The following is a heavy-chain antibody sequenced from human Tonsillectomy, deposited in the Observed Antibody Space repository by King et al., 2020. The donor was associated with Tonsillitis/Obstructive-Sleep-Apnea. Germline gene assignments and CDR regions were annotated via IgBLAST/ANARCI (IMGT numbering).Heavy chain of an antibody. V-gene: IGHV3-30*18. CDR2: ISFDGSNK. D-gene: IGHD3-3*01. Sequence: VQLVESGGGVVQPGRSLRLSCAASGFTVSSYAMHWVRQAPCKGLEWVAGISFDGSNKYYADSVKGRFTLTRDNSKNTLYLQMNSLRAEDTAVYHCAKVYYDFWSGENNWFDPWGQGTLVTVSS. J-gene: IGHJ5*02. CDR3: AKVYYDFWSGENNWFDP. CDR1: GFTVSSYA.